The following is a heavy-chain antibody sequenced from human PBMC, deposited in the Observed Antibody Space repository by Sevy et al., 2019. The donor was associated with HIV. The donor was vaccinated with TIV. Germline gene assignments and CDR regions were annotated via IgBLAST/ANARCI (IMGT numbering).Heavy chain of an antibody. CDR3: AREGCTKPHDY. CDR1: GFTFSKYS. V-gene: IGHV3-23*01. D-gene: IGHD2-8*01. CDR2: LSFGCGEI. Sequence: GGSLRLSCAASGFTFSKYSMSRVRQPPWKGLEWVSTLSFGCGEINHADSVKGRFTISRDNSKNSLYLQMNNLRAEDTAVYYCAREGCTKPHDYWGQGTLVTVSS. J-gene: IGHJ4*02.